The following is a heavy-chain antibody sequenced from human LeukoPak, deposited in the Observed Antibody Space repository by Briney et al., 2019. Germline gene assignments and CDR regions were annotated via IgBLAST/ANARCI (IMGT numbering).Heavy chain of an antibody. J-gene: IGHJ6*02. D-gene: IGHD2-2*01. CDR2: ISSSSSYI. Sequence: GGSLRLSCAASGFTFSSYSMNWVRQAPGKGLGWVSSISSSSSYIYYADSVKGRFTISRDNAKNSLYLQMNSLRAEDTAVYYCARDRCTSCYYYYYGMDVWGQGTTVTVSS. CDR1: GFTFSSYS. V-gene: IGHV3-21*01. CDR3: ARDRCTSCYYYYYGMDV.